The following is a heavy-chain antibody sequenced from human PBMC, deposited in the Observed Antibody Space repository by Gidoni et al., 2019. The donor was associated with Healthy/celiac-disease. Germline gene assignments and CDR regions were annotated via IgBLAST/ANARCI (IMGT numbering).Heavy chain of an antibody. D-gene: IGHD6-19*01. J-gene: IGHJ4*02. CDR1: GFTFRSYG. CDR2: ISYDGSNK. V-gene: IGHV3-30*18. CDR3: AKDRIAVAGTGLLDY. Sequence: QVQLVESGGGVVQPGRSLRLSCAASGFTFRSYGMHWVRQAPGKGLEWVAVISYDGSNKYYADSVKGRFTISRDNSKNTLYLQMNSLRAEDTAVYYCAKDRIAVAGTGLLDYWGQGTLVTVSS.